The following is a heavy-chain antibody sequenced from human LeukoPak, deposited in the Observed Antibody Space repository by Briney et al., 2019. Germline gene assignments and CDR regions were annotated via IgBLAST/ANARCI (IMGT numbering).Heavy chain of an antibody. V-gene: IGHV3-48*04. D-gene: IGHD3-16*01. J-gene: IGHJ4*02. CDR1: GFTFSTYG. Sequence: GGSLRLSCAASGFTFSTYGTSWVRQATGKGLEWVSYISSSSTTIYYADSVKGRFTISRDNAKNSLYLQMNSLRAEDTAVYYCARGGSYFVHWGQGTLVTVSS. CDR2: ISSSSTTI. CDR3: ARGGSYFVH.